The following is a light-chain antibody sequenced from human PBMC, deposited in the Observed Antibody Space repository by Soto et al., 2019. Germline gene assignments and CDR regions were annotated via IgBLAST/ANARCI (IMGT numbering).Light chain of an antibody. CDR2: EVN. CDR3: SSYARSNNVV. J-gene: IGLJ2*01. V-gene: IGLV2-8*01. CDR1: SSDVGGYNY. Sequence: QSVLTQPASVSGSPGQSITISCTGTSSDVGGYNYVSWYQHHPGKAPKLMIYEVNKRPSGVPDRFSGSKSGNTASLTVSGLQAEDEADYYCSSYARSNNVVFGGGTKVTVL.